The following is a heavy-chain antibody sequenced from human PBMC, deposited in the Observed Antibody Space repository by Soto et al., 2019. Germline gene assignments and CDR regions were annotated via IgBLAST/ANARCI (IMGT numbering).Heavy chain of an antibody. Sequence: EVQLLESGGALEQPGGSLTLSCAVSGFSFSAYGMSWVRQAPGKGLEWISFISGGGGTIYYADSVKGRFISSRDNSKNTLYLQMTSLRVDDTAVYYCAKDRGNGDTPNIYSYYGIEVWGQGTTVTVSS. V-gene: IGHV3-23*01. CDR3: AKDRGNGDTPNIYSYYGIEV. D-gene: IGHD4-17*01. CDR2: ISGGGGTI. CDR1: GFSFSAYG. J-gene: IGHJ6*02.